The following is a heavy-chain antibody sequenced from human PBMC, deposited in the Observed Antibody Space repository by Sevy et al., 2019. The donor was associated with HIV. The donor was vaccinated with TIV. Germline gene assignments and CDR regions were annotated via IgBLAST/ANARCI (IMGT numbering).Heavy chain of an antibody. Sequence: GGSLRLSCAASGFTFSSYGMHWVRQAPGKGLEWAAVIWYDGSNKYYADSVKCQFTISRDNSKNTLYLQMNSLRAEDTAVYYCARGGGFGEFANELLGDYYYGMDVWGQGTTVTVSS. CDR1: GFTFSSYG. CDR2: IWYDGSNK. D-gene: IGHD3-10*01. V-gene: IGHV3-33*01. J-gene: IGHJ6*02. CDR3: ARGGGFGEFANELLGDYYYGMDV.